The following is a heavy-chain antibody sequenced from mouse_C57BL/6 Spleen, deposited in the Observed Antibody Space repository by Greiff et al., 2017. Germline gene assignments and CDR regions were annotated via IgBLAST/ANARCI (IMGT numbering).Heavy chain of an antibody. CDR2: ISSGGDYI. CDR3: TRDTDGKRAMDY. V-gene: IGHV5-9-1*02. CDR1: GFTFSSYA. Sequence: EVMLVESGEGLVKPGGSLKLSCAASGFTFSSYAMSWVRQTPEKRLEWVAYISSGGDYIYYADTVKGRFTISRDNARNTLYLQMSSLKSEDTAMYYCTRDTDGKRAMDYWGQGTSVTVSS. D-gene: IGHD2-1*01. J-gene: IGHJ4*01.